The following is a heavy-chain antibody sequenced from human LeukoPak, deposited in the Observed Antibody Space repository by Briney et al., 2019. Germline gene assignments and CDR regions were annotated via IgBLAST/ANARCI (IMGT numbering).Heavy chain of an antibody. CDR1: GYSISSGYY. J-gene: IGHJ5*02. CDR2: IYHSGSA. Sequence: PSETLSLTCTVSGYSISSGYYWGWIRQPPGKGLEWIGSIYHSGSAYYNPSLKSRVTISVDTSKNQFSLKLSSVTAADTAVYYCARIYYDSSGYYLGANLHNWFDPWGQGTLVTVSS. V-gene: IGHV4-38-2*02. CDR3: ARIYYDSSGYYLGANLHNWFDP. D-gene: IGHD3-22*01.